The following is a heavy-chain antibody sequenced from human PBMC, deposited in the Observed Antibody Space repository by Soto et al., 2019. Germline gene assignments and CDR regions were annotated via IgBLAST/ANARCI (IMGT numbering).Heavy chain of an antibody. J-gene: IGHJ4*02. V-gene: IGHV3-33*01. CDR2: IWYDGSNK. D-gene: IGHD3-22*01. Sequence: QVQLVESGGGVVQPGRSLRLSCAASGFTFSSYGMHWVRQAPGKGLEWVAVIWYDGSNKYYADSVKGRFTISSDNSRNTLSLQMNSLRAEDTAVYYCARGRAPVHYSDSSGYYFDYWGQGTLVTVSS. CDR1: GFTFSSYG. CDR3: ARGRAPVHYSDSSGYYFDY.